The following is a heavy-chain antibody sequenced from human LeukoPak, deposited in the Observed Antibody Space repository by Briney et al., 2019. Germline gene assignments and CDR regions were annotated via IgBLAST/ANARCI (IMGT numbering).Heavy chain of an antibody. J-gene: IGHJ4*02. CDR3: ARGVYCRSISCLYDY. V-gene: IGHV4-34*01. CDR2: INHSGST. Sequence: SETLSLTCAVYGGSFSGYYWSWIRQPPGKGLEWIGEINHSGSTYYNPSLQSRVTISVDRSKNQSSLRLRSVTAADTAVYYCARGVYCRSISCLYDYWGQGTLVTVSS. CDR1: GGSFSGYY. D-gene: IGHD2-2*01.